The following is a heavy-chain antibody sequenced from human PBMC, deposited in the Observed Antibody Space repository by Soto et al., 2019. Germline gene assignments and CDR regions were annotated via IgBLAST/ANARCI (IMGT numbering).Heavy chain of an antibody. D-gene: IGHD3-22*01. V-gene: IGHV1-58*01. CDR2: IVVGSGNT. CDR3: AADPYDSSGYYLWASRYYGMDV. Sequence: SVKVSCNASGFTFTSSSVQWVRQARGQRLEWIGWIVVGSGNTNYAQKFQERVTITRDMSTRTAYMELSSLRSEDTALYYCAADPYDSSGYYLWASRYYGMDVRGQGTTVTVS. J-gene: IGHJ6*02. CDR1: GFTFTSSS.